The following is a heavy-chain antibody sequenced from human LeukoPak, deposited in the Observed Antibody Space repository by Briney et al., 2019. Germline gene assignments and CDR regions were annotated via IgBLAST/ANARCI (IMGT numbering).Heavy chain of an antibody. J-gene: IGHJ4*02. Sequence: GGSLRLSCAASGFTVSANYMSWVRQAPGKGLEWVSIIYAGGGTDYADSVKGRFTISRDNSKNTLYLQLNSLRVEDTALYFCAREGRQLWLLYYWGQGTLVTVSS. D-gene: IGHD5-18*01. CDR2: IYAGGGT. CDR1: GFTVSANY. CDR3: AREGRQLWLLYY. V-gene: IGHV3-53*01.